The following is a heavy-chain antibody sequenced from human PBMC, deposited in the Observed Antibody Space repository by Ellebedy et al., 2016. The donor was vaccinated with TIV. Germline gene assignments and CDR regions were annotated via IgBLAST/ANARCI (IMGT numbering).Heavy chain of an antibody. CDR1: GFTFSKYW. J-gene: IGHJ4*02. D-gene: IGHD5-12*01. Sequence: GESLKISCAASGFTFSKYWMKWVRQAPGKGLEWVANIKQDGSEKYYVDSVKGRFTISRDNAKNSLFLQMNSLRVEDTAVYFCARGGYGRPFDCWGQGTLATVSS. CDR2: IKQDGSEK. CDR3: ARGGYGRPFDC. V-gene: IGHV3-7*03.